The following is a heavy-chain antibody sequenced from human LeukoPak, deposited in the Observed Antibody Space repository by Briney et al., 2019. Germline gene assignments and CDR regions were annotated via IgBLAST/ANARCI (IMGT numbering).Heavy chain of an antibody. CDR3: ARNFTSPGRKWIFQGWFDP. V-gene: IGHV4-39*01. J-gene: IGHJ5*02. Sequence: PSETLSLTCTVSGGSISSNTYYWAWIRQPPGKGLEWIGSIYYSGSTYYNPSLKSRVTISVDTSKNEFSLRLTSVTAADTAVYYCARNFTSPGRKWIFQGWFDPWGQGSLVTVSS. D-gene: IGHD2-2*03. CDR2: IYYSGST. CDR1: GGSISSNTYY.